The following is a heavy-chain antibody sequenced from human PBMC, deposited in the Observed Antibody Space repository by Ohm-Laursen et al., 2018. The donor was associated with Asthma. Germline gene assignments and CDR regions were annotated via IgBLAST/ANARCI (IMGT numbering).Heavy chain of an antibody. V-gene: IGHV3-21*01. Sequence: GSLRLSCTASGYTFRRYSIHWVRQAPGKGLEWVASISTASTFIYYADSVRGRFTTSRDNAKNSVHLQMNSLRAEDTALYYCARIGPEWELPGREYSLHHWGQGTQVTVSS. CDR1: GYTFRRYS. CDR3: ARIGPEWELPGREYSLHH. J-gene: IGHJ1*01. CDR2: ISTASTFI. D-gene: IGHD1-26*01.